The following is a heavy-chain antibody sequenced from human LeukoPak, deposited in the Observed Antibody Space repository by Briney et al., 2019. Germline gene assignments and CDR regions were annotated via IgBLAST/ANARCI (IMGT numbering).Heavy chain of an antibody. CDR3: VRGADTGYSSDS. J-gene: IGHJ4*02. D-gene: IGHD3-9*01. V-gene: IGHV3-30*03. Sequence: GGSLRLSCAASVFTFSNAGIHWVRQAPGRGLEWVAVVSYDESKKHYADSVKGRFTISRDNAENTLYLQMNSLRVEDTAVYYCVRGADTGYSSDSWGQGTLVTVSS. CDR1: VFTFSNAG. CDR2: VSYDESKK.